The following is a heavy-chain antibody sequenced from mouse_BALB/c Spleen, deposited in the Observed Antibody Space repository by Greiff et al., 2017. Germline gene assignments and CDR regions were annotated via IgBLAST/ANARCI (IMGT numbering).Heavy chain of an antibody. J-gene: IGHJ2*01. CDR3: ARQGDGSSYPLLDY. D-gene: IGHD1-1*01. V-gene: IGHV5-9-3*01. CDR1: GFTFSSYA. CDR2: ISSGGSYT. Sequence: DVKLVESGGGLVKPGGSLKLSCAASGFTFSSYAMSWVRQTPEKRLEWVATISSGGSYTYYPDSVKGRFTISRDNAKNTLYLQMSSLRSEDTAMYYCARQGDGSSYPLLDYWGQGTTLTVSS.